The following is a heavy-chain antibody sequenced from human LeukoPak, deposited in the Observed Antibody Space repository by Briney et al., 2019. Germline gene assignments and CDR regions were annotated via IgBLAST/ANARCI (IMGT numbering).Heavy chain of an antibody. CDR1: GYTFTSYD. Sequence: SVKVSCKASGYTFTSYDINWVRQATGQGLEWMGGIIPIFGTANYAQKFQGRVTITADESTSTAYMELSSLRSEDTAVYYCARPRRVYDSSGYSAFDIWGQGTMVTVSS. D-gene: IGHD3-22*01. CDR3: ARPRRVYDSSGYSAFDI. V-gene: IGHV1-69*13. CDR2: IIPIFGTA. J-gene: IGHJ3*02.